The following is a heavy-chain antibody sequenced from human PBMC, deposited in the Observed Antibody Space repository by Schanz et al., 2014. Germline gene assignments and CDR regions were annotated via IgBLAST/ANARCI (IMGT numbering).Heavy chain of an antibody. CDR2: ISGSSRTI. CDR3: ARGGSGSHYRLDY. V-gene: IGHV3-48*01. D-gene: IGHD1-26*01. Sequence: EVQLVESGGGLAQPGGSLRLSCAASGFTFSGFWMTWVRQAPGKGLEWVSYISGSSRTIYYADSMKGRFTVSRDNAENALYLQMNSLRAEDTGLYFCARGGSGSHYRLDYWGQGTLVTVSS. CDR1: GFTFSGFW. J-gene: IGHJ4*02.